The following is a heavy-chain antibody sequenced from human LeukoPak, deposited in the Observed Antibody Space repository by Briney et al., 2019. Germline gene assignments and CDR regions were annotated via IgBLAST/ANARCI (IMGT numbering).Heavy chain of an antibody. CDR1: GFTFSRYS. CDR2: ITSSSSYV. D-gene: IGHD5-24*01. Sequence: PGGSLRLFCAASGFTFSRYSMHWVRQAPGKGLEWVSSITSSSSYVYYADSLKGRFTISRDNAKNSLYLQMNSLRAEDTAMYYCARGGDGYTPWGQGTLVTVSS. CDR3: ARGGDGYTP. V-gene: IGHV3-21*01. J-gene: IGHJ5*02.